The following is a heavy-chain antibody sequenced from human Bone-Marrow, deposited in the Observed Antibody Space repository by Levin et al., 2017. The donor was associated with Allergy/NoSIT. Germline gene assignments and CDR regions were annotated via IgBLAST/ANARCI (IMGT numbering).Heavy chain of an antibody. CDR1: GGTFSSFNNFA. D-gene: IGHD4-23*01. J-gene: IGHJ4*02. V-gene: IGHV1-69*13. CDR3: ATMNTAQVTDLAY. CDR2: IVPMFGMA. Sequence: SVKVSCKASGGTFSSFNNFAISWVRQAPGHGLEWLGGIVPMFGMANYAQKFQGRVTITADESTTTTYMELSSLRAEDTAVYYCATMNTAQVTDLAYWGQGTLVTVSS.